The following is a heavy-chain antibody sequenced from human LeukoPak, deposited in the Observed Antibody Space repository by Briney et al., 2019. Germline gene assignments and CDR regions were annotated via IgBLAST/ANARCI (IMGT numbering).Heavy chain of an antibody. CDR1: GYSFSSYW. Sequence: AGESLKISCKGSGYSFSSYWIGWVRQLPGKGLEWMAIIYPGDSDTRYSPSFQGQVTISADKSISTAYLQWSSLKASDTAMYYCARHSRVRGERYYYYHYYMDVWGKGTTVTVSS. V-gene: IGHV5-51*01. J-gene: IGHJ6*03. D-gene: IGHD3-10*01. CDR2: IYPGDSDT. CDR3: ARHSRVRGERYYYYHYYMDV.